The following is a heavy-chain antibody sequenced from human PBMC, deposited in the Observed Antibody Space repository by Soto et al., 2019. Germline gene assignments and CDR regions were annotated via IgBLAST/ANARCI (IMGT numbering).Heavy chain of an antibody. J-gene: IGHJ4*02. Sequence: QVQLQESGPGLVKPSGTLSLPCDVSGDSIRSDKWWSWVRQSPGRGLEWIGEIHHRGTTNCNPSLKSRVTISVEKSKNQLSLEMTSLTAADTAIYYCARGGDWKFDFWGQGSLVTVSS. CDR1: GDSIRSDKW. D-gene: IGHD2-21*02. CDR3: ARGGDWKFDF. CDR2: IHHRGTT. V-gene: IGHV4-4*02.